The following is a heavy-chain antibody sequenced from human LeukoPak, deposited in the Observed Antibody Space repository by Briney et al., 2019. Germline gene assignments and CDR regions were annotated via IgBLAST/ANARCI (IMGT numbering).Heavy chain of an antibody. CDR1: GGSISSYY. D-gene: IGHD6-13*01. J-gene: IGHJ5*02. V-gene: IGHV4-59*08. Sequence: SETLSLTCTVSGGSISSYYWNWIRQPPGKGLEWIGYIYYSGSTNYNPSLKSRVTISVDTSKNQFSLKLSSVTAADTAVYYCARGLGYSSSWYSLGRFDPWGQGTLVTVSS. CDR3: ARGLGYSSSWYSLGRFDP. CDR2: IYYSGST.